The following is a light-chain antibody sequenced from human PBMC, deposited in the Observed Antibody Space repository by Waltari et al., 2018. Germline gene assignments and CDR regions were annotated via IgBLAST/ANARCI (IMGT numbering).Light chain of an antibody. CDR3: QQYYSTPPT. J-gene: IGKJ1*01. CDR2: WAS. Sequence: DIVMTQSQDSLAVSLGERATINRKSSQDVLYSSNNKNYLTWYHQKPGQPPKLLICWASIRESGVPDRFSGSGSGTDFTLTISSLQAEDVAVYYCQQYYSTPPTFGQGTKVEIK. V-gene: IGKV4-1*01. CDR1: QDVLYSSNNKNY.